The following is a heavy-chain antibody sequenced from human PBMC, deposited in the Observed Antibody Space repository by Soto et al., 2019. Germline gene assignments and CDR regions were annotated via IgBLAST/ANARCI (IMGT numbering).Heavy chain of an antibody. D-gene: IGHD6-13*01. CDR1: GDSISSSSYY. J-gene: IGHJ6*03. V-gene: IGHV4-39*01. CDR3: ARHVGPVDSSTWYLSSFYYYSYMDV. CDR2: IYYSGST. Sequence: SETLSLTCTLSGDSISSSSYYWGWIRQPPGKGLDWIGSIYYSGSTYYNPSLKSRVTISVDTSKNQFSLKLRSVTAADTAVYYCARHVGPVDSSTWYLSSFYYYSYMDVWGKGTTVTVSS.